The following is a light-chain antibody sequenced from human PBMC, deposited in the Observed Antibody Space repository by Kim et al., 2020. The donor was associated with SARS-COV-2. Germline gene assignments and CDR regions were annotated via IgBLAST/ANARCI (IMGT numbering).Light chain of an antibody. CDR2: DVT. V-gene: IGLV2-14*03. Sequence: QSALTQPASVSGSPGQSITLSCTGSSRDIGVYNYVSCYQQHPGKAPKLIIYDVTNRPSGVSDRFSGSKSGNTASLTISGLQTEDEADYYCSSYTTRTTLLFGGGTQLTVL. J-gene: IGLJ3*02. CDR3: SSYTTRTTLL. CDR1: SRDIGVYNY.